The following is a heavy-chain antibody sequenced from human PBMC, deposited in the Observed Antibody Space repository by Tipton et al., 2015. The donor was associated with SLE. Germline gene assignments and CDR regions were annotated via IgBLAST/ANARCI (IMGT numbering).Heavy chain of an antibody. D-gene: IGHD2-8*01. CDR3: ARTKRGFDI. J-gene: IGHJ3*02. CDR1: GGSISSFY. Sequence: TLSLTCTVSGGSISSFYWSWIRQPPGKGLEWIGYIYYSGTTSYNPSLKSRVTISVDTSKNQFSLKLSSVTAADTAVYYCARTKRGFDIWGQGTMVTVSS. V-gene: IGHV4-59*01. CDR2: IYYSGTT.